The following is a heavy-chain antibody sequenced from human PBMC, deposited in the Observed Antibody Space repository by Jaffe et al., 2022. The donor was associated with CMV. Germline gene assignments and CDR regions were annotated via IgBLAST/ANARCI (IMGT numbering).Heavy chain of an antibody. CDR3: ARFVGNSEALDA. CDR1: GYTFKNYP. D-gene: IGHD4-4*01. J-gene: IGHJ3*01. CDR2: INPGNGNT. Sequence: QVQLVQSGAEVKRPGAAVKVSCKASGYTFKNYPIHWVRQAPGQSLEWMGWINPGNGNTKSSQRFQDKVTLTRDTSASTVYMVLSSLRSEDTAFYYCARFVGNSEALDAWGQGTMITVST. V-gene: IGHV1-3*01.